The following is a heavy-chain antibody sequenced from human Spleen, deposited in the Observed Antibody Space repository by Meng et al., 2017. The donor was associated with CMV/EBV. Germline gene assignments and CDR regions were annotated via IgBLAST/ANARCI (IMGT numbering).Heavy chain of an antibody. CDR1: GFTFSSYS. Sequence: GGSLRLSCAASGFTFSSYSMNWVRQAPGKGLEWVSSISSSSTYIYYADSLKGRFTISRDNAKNSLYLQMNSLRAEDTAVYYCARAQYDLGWWFDPWGQGTLVTVSS. J-gene: IGHJ5*02. V-gene: IGHV3-21*06. CDR3: ARAQYDLGWWFDP. CDR2: ISSSSTYI. D-gene: IGHD3-3*01.